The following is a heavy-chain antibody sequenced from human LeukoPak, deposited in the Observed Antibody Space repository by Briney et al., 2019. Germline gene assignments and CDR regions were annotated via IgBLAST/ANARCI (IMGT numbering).Heavy chain of an antibody. V-gene: IGHV4-61*02. CDR1: GGSIRGESSY. CDR2: IYSSGTT. D-gene: IGHD2-15*01. Sequence: PSQTLSLTCTVSGGSIRGESSYWTWIRQPAGKGLEWIGRIYSSGTTSYNPSVKGRVTISVDTTKNLFSLKLTSVSAADSAVYYCARGILGYCRGETCSFDLYYIDKWGQGTLVTVSS. J-gene: IGHJ4*02. CDR3: ARGILGYCRGETCSFDLYYIDK.